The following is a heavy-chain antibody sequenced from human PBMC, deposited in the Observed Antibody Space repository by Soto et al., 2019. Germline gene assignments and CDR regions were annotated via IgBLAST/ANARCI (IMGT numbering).Heavy chain of an antibody. J-gene: IGHJ4*02. V-gene: IGHV4-30-4*01. D-gene: IGHD2-15*01. CDR1: GGSIGSGDYY. Sequence: QVQLKESGPGLVKPSQTLSLTCSVSGGSIGSGDYYWSWVRQSPGKGLEWIGYIYYTGNTYYNPSLGSRVTFSVDTYQNQLSLRLSDVTVADTAVYYCSRDSRRRADSVTRPLYYFDYWGQGTLVTVSS. CDR3: SRDSRRRADSVTRPLYYFDY. CDR2: IYYTGNT.